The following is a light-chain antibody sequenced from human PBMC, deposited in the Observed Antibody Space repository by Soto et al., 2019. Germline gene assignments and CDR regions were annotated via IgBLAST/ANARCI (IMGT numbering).Light chain of an antibody. CDR1: QGISSA. CDR3: QQLSRYPLS. V-gene: IGKV1-13*02. CDR2: DAS. Sequence: AIQLTQFPSSLSASVGDRVTITCRASQGISSALAWYQQEPGKPPKVLIYDASSLESGVPSRFSGSGSGTDFTLTISSLQPEDFATYYCQQLSRYPLSFGGGTKVEIK. J-gene: IGKJ4*02.